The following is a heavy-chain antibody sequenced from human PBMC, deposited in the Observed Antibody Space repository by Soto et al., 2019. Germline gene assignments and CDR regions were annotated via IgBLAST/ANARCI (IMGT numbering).Heavy chain of an antibody. V-gene: IGHV6-1*01. Sequence: SQTLSLTCVISGDSVSSNSAAWNWIRQSPSRGLEWLGRTYYRSKWYNDYAVSVKSRITINPDTSKNQFSLQLNSVTPEDTAVYCWAKVMYDMSSWYPWSFDYWAQGTLVTVSS. CDR1: GDSVSSNSAA. CDR3: AKVMYDMSSWYPWSFDY. J-gene: IGHJ4*02. CDR2: TYYRSKWYN. D-gene: IGHD6-13*01.